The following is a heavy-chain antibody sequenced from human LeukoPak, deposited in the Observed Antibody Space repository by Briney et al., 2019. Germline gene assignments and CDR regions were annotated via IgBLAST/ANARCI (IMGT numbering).Heavy chain of an antibody. V-gene: IGHV3-11*03. D-gene: IGHD3-10*01. Sequence: GGSLRLSCAAPRSSFIEHYVSSICQAPGKGLEWVSYISSSSSYTNYADSVKGRFTISRDNAKNSLYLQMNSLRAEDTTLYCCARVRSMVPCLYWRQGTLVTVSS. CDR3: ARVRSMVPCLY. J-gene: IGHJ4*02. CDR1: RSSFIEHY. CDR2: ISSSSSYT.